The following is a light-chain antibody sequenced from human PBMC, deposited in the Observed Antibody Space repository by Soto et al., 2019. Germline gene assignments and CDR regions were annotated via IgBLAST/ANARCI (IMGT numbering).Light chain of an antibody. CDR2: EVH. Sequence: QSALTQPASVSGSPGQSITISCTGTSSDVGSYNYVSWYQQHPDKAPKLMIYEVHNRPSGVSNRFSGSKSGNTASLTISGLQAEDEADYYCSSYTTRSTPLYVFGTGTKVTVL. CDR1: SSDVGSYNY. J-gene: IGLJ1*01. V-gene: IGLV2-14*01. CDR3: SSYTTRSTPLYV.